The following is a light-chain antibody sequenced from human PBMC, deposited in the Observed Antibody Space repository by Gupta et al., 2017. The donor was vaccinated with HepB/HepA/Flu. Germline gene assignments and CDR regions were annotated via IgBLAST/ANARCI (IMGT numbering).Light chain of an antibody. CDR3: VQGTHWPIS. CDR1: QSLVHSDGKTY. Sequence: DFVLTQSPLSLPVTLGQPASISCTSSQSLVHSDGKTYLSWFHQRPGQSPRRLIYFVSNRDSGVPGRFSGSGSGTDFTLEISRVEAEDVGVYYCVQGTHWPISFGGGTKVEIK. V-gene: IGKV2-30*02. J-gene: IGKJ4*01. CDR2: FVS.